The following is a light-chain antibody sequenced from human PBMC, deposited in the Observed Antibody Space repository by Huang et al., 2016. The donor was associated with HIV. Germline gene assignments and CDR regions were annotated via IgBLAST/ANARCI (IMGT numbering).Light chain of an antibody. CDR1: QNILYSSNNKNY. Sequence: DIVMTQSPDSLAVSLGERATINCKSSQNILYSSNNKNYLAWYQQKAGQPPKLLIYWASNWESGVPDRFSGSGSGTDFTLTISSLQAEDVAVYYCQQYYSIPYTFGQGTKLEIK. J-gene: IGKJ2*01. CDR2: WAS. V-gene: IGKV4-1*01. CDR3: QQYYSIPYT.